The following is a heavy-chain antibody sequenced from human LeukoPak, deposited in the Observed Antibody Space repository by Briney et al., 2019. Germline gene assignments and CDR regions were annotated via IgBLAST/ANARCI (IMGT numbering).Heavy chain of an antibody. CDR3: ARGPSSSSPFDY. V-gene: IGHV4-34*01. D-gene: IGHD6-13*01. CDR2: INHSGST. J-gene: IGHJ4*02. Sequence: SETLSLTCAVYGGSFSGYYWSWIRQPPGKGLEWIGEINHSGSTNYNPSLKSRVTISVDTSKNQFSLKLSSVTAADTAVYYCARGPSSSSPFDYWGQGTLVTVSS. CDR1: GGSFSGYY.